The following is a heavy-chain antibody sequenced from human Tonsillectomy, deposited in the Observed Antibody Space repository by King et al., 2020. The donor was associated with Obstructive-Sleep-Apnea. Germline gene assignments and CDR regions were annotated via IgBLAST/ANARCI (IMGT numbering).Heavy chain of an antibody. J-gene: IGHJ4*02. D-gene: IGHD3-22*01. CDR1: GFTFGDYA. CDR3: TRDLGYYDTSGYLGFY. Sequence: VQLVESGGGLVQPGRSLRLSCTASGFTFGDYAMSWFRQAPGKGLEWVGFIRRKVYGGTTEYGESVKGRFTIPRDDSKSIAYLQMTSLKTEDTAVYYCTRDLGYYDTSGYLGFYWGQGTLVTVSS. CDR2: IRRKVYGGTT. V-gene: IGHV3-49*03.